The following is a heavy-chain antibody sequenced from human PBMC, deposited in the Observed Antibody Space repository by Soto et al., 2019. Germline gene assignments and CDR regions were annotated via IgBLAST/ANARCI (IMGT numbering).Heavy chain of an antibody. V-gene: IGHV4-31*03. CDR1: GGSITSGGYY. D-gene: IGHD2-21*02. CDR2: IHYSGNT. J-gene: IGHJ5*02. CDR3: ARVVTAPNWFDP. Sequence: SETLSLTCTVSGGSITSGGYYWSWIRQHPGKGLEWIGYIHYSGNTYYNPSLKSRVTISVDTSKNQFSLKLSSVTAADTAVYYRARVVTAPNWFDPWGQGTLVTVYS.